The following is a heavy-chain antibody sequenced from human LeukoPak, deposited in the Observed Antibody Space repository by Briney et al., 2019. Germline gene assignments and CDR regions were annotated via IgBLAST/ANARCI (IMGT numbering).Heavy chain of an antibody. CDR1: GGSFSGYY. D-gene: IGHD2-15*01. Sequence: PSETLSLTCAVYGGSFSGYYWSRIRQPPGKGLEWIGEINHSGSTNSNPSLKSRVTISVDTSKNQFSLKLSSVTAADTAVYYCAAGSGGGYYFDYWGQGTLVTVSS. V-gene: IGHV4-34*01. CDR2: INHSGST. J-gene: IGHJ4*02. CDR3: AAGSGGGYYFDY.